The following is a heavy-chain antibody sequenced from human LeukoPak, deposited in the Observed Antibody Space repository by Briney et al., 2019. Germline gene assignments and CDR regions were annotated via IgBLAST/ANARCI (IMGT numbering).Heavy chain of an antibody. CDR3: AKGRRTFIVVVIDAFDV. Sequence: GGALGLSCAGSGFSFSSYWMSGVRQAPGKGVEWVSAFSGSGGHTYYADAVEGRCTISRDTAKSTLYLQMNRLRAEDTAVYYCAKGRRTFIVVVIDAFDVWGQGTMVTVSS. CDR2: FSGSGGHT. V-gene: IGHV3-23*01. J-gene: IGHJ3*01. CDR1: GFSFSSYW. D-gene: IGHD3-22*01.